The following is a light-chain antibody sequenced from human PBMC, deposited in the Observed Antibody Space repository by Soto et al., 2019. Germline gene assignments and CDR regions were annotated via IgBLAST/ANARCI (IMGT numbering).Light chain of an antibody. J-gene: IGKJ1*01. Sequence: EIQMTQSPCELSAPGGGAVTITFLASQTIGRYLNCYQQQPGKSPQLLISDASRLESGVPSRFSGSGSGTEFTLTISSLQPDDSATYYCQQYKSYSPRTCGQGTKVDIK. CDR1: QTIGRY. CDR3: QQYKSYSPRT. CDR2: DAS. V-gene: IGKV1-5*01.